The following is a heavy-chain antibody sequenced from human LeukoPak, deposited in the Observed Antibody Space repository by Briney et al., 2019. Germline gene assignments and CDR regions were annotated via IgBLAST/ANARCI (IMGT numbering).Heavy chain of an antibody. CDR3: ARENSNFDY. CDR1: GGSISSGSYY. J-gene: IGHJ4*02. CDR2: IYTSGST. V-gene: IGHV4-61*02. D-gene: IGHD4-11*01. Sequence: SETLSLTCTVSGGSISSGSYYWSWIRQPAGKGLEWIGRIYTSGSTNYNPSLKSRVTISVDTSKNQFSLKLSSVTAADTAVYYCARENSNFDYWGQGTLVTVSS.